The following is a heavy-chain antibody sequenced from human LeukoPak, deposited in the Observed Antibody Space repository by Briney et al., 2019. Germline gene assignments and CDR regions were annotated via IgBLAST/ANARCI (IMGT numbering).Heavy chain of an antibody. J-gene: IGHJ4*02. CDR2: INWNSGSK. D-gene: IGHD3-22*01. Sequence: PGRSLRLSCAASGFTFDDYAIHWVRQAPGKGLEWVSGINWNSGSKHYADSVKGRFTISRDNAKNSLYLQMNSLRAEDTALYYCAEDFSSGYYYFDYWGQGTLVTVSS. CDR3: AEDFSSGYYYFDY. CDR1: GFTFDDYA. V-gene: IGHV3-9*01.